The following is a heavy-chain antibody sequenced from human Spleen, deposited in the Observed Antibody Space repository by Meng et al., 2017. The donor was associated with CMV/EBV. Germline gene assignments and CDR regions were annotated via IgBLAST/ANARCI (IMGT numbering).Heavy chain of an antibody. CDR2: RWYDGSNK. CDR3: AKDRFGGACSERGWFDS. J-gene: IGHJ5*01. D-gene: IGHD2-21*01. Sequence: SKYCINWGRQAAGKGLEWVVGRWYDGSNKYDSDSVRGRCTISRDNSKNTVDLQMDSLRDDDTALYFCAKDRFGGACSERGWFDSWGQGTLVTVSS. V-gene: IGHV3-33*06. CDR1: SKYC.